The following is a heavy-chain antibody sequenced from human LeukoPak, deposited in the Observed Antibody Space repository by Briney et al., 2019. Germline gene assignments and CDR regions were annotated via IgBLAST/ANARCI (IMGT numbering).Heavy chain of an antibody. CDR2: IWPNGSNK. Sequence: QTGGSLRLSCAASGLTFSTYGMHWVRQAPGKGLEGVAVIWPNGSNKYHADSVKGRFTISRDNSKSTLFLQMSSLAAEDTAVYYCVGELLTAAGTIGAFDIWGRGTMVTVSS. D-gene: IGHD6-13*01. J-gene: IGHJ3*02. CDR3: VGELLTAAGTIGAFDI. V-gene: IGHV3-33*01. CDR1: GLTFSTYG.